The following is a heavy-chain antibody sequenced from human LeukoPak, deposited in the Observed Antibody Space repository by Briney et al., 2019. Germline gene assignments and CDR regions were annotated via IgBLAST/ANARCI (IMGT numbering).Heavy chain of an antibody. CDR2: FSNSGTT. D-gene: IGHD7-27*01. CDR3: ARGSNWGDY. V-gene: IGHV4-59*02. J-gene: IGHJ4*02. CDR1: GGSVSDYY. Sequence: SETLSLTCTVSGGSVSDYYWSWIRRPPGKGLEWIGYFSNSGTTNQNPSLKSRVTMSVDTSKNQFSLKLSSVTAADTAVYYCARGSNWGDYWGQGALVTVSS.